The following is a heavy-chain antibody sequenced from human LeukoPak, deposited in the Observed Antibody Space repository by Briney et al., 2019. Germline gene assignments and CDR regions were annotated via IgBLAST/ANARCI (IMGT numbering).Heavy chain of an antibody. D-gene: IGHD3-10*01. CDR1: GFIVSSKY. J-gene: IGHJ5*02. V-gene: IGHV3-7*01. CDR2: IKQDGSEK. Sequence: PGGSLRLSCAASGFIVSSKYMSWVRQAPGKGLEWVANIKQDGSEKYYVDSVKGRFTISRDNAKNSLYLQMNSLRAEDTAVYYCAREDQDYGSGSYDWFDPWGQGTLVTVSS. CDR3: AREDQDYGSGSYDWFDP.